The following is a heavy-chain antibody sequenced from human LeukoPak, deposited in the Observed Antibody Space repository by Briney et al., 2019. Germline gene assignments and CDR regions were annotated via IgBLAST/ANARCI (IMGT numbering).Heavy chain of an antibody. CDR3: AKDIRMATDLDPDY. Sequence: GGSLRLSCATSGFTFDDYAMHWVRQAPGKGLEWVSLISGDGGSTYYADSVKGRFTISRDNSKNSLYLQMNSLRTEDTALYYCAKDIRMATDLDPDYWGQGTLVTVSS. V-gene: IGHV3-43*02. J-gene: IGHJ4*02. CDR1: GFTFDDYA. CDR2: ISGDGGST. D-gene: IGHD5-24*01.